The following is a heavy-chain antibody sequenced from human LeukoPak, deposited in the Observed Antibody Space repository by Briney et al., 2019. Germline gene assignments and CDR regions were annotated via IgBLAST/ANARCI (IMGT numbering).Heavy chain of an antibody. J-gene: IGHJ4*02. CDR1: GYTFTGYY. CDR2: INPNSGGT. V-gene: IGHV1-2*02. D-gene: IGHD3-10*01. Sequence: GASVKVSCKASGYTFTGYYMHWVRQAPGQGLEWMGWINPNSGGTNYAQKFQGRVTMTRDTSITTAYMELSRLTSDDTAVYFCARGRSDYYLEYWGQGTLVTVSS. CDR3: ARGRSDYYLEY.